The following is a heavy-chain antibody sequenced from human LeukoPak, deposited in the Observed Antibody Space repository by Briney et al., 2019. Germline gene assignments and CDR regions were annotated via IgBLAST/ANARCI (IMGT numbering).Heavy chain of an antibody. CDR2: ITDSGNTI. CDR1: GFTFSDYN. D-gene: IGHD3-9*01. J-gene: IGHJ6*02. CDR3: ARSIGLTGGGVDV. Sequence: GGSLRLSCAASGFTFSDYNMNWVRQAPGKGLEWVSYITDSGNTIHYADSVKGRFTISRGNAKNSLYLQMNSLRAEDTAVYYCARSIGLTGGGVDVWGQGTTVTVSS. V-gene: IGHV3-11*01.